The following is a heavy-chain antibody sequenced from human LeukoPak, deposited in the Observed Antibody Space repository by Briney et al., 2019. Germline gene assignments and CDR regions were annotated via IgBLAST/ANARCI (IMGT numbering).Heavy chain of an antibody. Sequence: GGSLRLSCAVSGFTFDDYGMSWVRQAPGKGLEWVSGINWNGGSTGYVDSVKGRFTISRDNAKNPLHLQMNSLRAEDTALNYCARDISSGWYFDYWGQGTLVTVSS. CDR3: ARDISSGWYFDY. J-gene: IGHJ4*02. CDR2: INWNGGST. CDR1: GFTFDDYG. D-gene: IGHD6-19*01. V-gene: IGHV3-20*04.